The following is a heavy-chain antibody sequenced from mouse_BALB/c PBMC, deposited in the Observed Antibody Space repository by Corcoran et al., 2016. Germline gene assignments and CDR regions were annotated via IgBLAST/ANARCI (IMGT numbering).Heavy chain of an antibody. CDR2: INTYTGEP. CDR3: ARGSSGYDY. Sequence: QIQLVQSGPELKKPGETVKISCKASGYTFTNYGMNWVKQAPGKGLKWMGWINTYTGEPTYADDFKGRFAFSLETSASTAYLQINNLKNEDMATYFCARGSSGYDYWGQGTTPTVSS. J-gene: IGHJ2*01. V-gene: IGHV9-1*02. D-gene: IGHD3-1*01. CDR1: GYTFTNYG.